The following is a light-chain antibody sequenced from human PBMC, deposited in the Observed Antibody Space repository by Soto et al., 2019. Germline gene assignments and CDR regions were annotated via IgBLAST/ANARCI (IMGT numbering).Light chain of an antibody. CDR2: GAS. J-gene: IGKJ5*01. CDR3: HQYDKWPPIN. V-gene: IGKV3-20*01. CDR1: QSVSSNS. Sequence: IVLTQSPGTLSLSPGERATLSFRSSQSVSSNSLAWYQQKPGQAPRLLIYGASSRATGIPDRFSGSGSGTDFTLTISRLEPEDFAVYYCHQYDKWPPINFGQGTRLEIK.